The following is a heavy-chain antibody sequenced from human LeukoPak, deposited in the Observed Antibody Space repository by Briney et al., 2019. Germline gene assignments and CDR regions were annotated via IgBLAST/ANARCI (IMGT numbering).Heavy chain of an antibody. V-gene: IGHV1-18*01. Sequence: AASVKVSCKASGYTFTSYGIRWVRQAPGQGLEWMGWISAYNGNTNYAQKLQGRVTMTTDTSTSTAYMELRSLRSDDTAVYYCARDKAVANWFDPWGQGTLVTVSS. J-gene: IGHJ5*02. CDR2: ISAYNGNT. CDR3: ARDKAVANWFDP. D-gene: IGHD2-15*01. CDR1: GYTFTSYG.